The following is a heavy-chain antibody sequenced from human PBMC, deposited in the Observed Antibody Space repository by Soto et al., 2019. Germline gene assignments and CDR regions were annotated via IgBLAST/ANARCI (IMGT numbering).Heavy chain of an antibody. D-gene: IGHD3-22*01. V-gene: IGHV3-21*01. CDR3: ARGEGYYYDSSAYYSHFDY. CDR1: GFTFSSYS. CDR2: ISSSSSYI. J-gene: IGHJ4*02. Sequence: EVQLVESGGGLVQPGGSLRLSCAASGFTFSSYSMNWVRQAPGKGLEWVSSISSSSSYIYYADSVKGRFTISRDNAKNSLYLQMNSLRAEDTAVYYCARGEGYYYDSSAYYSHFDYWGQGTLVTVSS.